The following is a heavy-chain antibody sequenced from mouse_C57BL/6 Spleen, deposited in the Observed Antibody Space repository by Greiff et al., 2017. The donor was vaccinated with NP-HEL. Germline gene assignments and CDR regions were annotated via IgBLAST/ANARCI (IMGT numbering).Heavy chain of an antibody. CDR3: AREEEGRYIDV. V-gene: IGHV1-42*01. CDR2: INPSTGGT. Sequence: VQLQQSGPELVKPGASVKISCKASGYSFTGYYMNWVKQSPEKSLEWIGEINPSTGGTTYNQKFKAKATLTVDKSSSTAYMQLKGLTSEDSAVYYCAREEEGRYIDVWGTGTTVTVSS. J-gene: IGHJ1*03. CDR1: GYSFTGYY.